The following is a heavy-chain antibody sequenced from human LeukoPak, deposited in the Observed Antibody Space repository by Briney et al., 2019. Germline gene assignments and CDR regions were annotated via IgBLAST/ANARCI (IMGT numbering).Heavy chain of an antibody. CDR1: GYIFTDYF. CDR3: SRDLSSTAYWELDY. V-gene: IGHV1-2*06. D-gene: IGHD3-10*01. Sequence: GSSVRISCKASGYIFTDYFIHWVRQAPGQGPEWMGRVNPKNGDTYYAQTFPGRVTGTGATSISTAYMDLTTLRSDDTAIYYCSRDLSSTAYWELDYWGQGTLVTVSS. CDR2: VNPKNGDT. J-gene: IGHJ4*02.